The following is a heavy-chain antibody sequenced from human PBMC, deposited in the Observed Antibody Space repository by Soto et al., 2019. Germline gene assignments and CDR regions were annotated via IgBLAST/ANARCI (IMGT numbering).Heavy chain of an antibody. D-gene: IGHD3-22*01. V-gene: IGHV4-39*01. Sequence: SETLSLTCNVSGGSITNSGYYWGWIRQPPGKGLEWIGSIYYSGSTYYSPSLKSRVTISVDTSKNQFSLNLTSVTAADTAVYFCARPGSYYYDSSGYYDDAFDIWGQGTMVTVSS. CDR3: ARPGSYYYDSSGYYDDAFDI. CDR1: GGSITNSGYY. CDR2: IYYSGST. J-gene: IGHJ3*02.